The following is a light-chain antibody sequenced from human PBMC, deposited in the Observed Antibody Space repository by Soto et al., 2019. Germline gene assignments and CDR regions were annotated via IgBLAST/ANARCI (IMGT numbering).Light chain of an antibody. Sequence: EIVLTQSPGTLSLSPGERATLSCRASQSVSSYLAWYQQKPGQAPRLLIYGASIRATGIPDRFSGSGSGTDFTLTISRLEPEDFAVYYCQQYVSSSRTFGQGTKVEIK. CDR1: QSVSSY. J-gene: IGKJ1*01. V-gene: IGKV3-20*01. CDR3: QQYVSSSRT. CDR2: GAS.